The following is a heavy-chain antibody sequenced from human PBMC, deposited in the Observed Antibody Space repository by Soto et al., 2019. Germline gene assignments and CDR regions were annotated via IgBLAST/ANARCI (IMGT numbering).Heavy chain of an antibody. V-gene: IGHV4-39*01. J-gene: IGHJ5*02. CDR1: GGSISSSSYY. D-gene: IGHD3-10*01. CDR3: ARHMTLVRGVPNWFDP. Sequence: PSETLSLTCTVPGGSISSSSYYWGWIRQPPGKGLEWIGSIYYSGSTYYNPSLKSRVTISVDTSKNQFSLKLSSVTAADTAVYYCARHMTLVRGVPNWFDPWGQGTLVTVSS. CDR2: IYYSGST.